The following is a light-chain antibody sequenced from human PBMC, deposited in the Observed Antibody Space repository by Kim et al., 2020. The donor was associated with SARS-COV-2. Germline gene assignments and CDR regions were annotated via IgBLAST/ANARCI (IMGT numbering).Light chain of an antibody. J-gene: IGKJ2*01. CDR2: GAS. CDR1: QGVSSN. Sequence: SVSPGERASLSCSASQGVSSNLAWYQQKPGQAPRLLIYGASTRATGIPARFSGSGSGTEFTLTISSLQSEDFAVYYCQQYNNWPPTFCQGTKLEIK. V-gene: IGKV3-15*01. CDR3: QQYNNWPPT.